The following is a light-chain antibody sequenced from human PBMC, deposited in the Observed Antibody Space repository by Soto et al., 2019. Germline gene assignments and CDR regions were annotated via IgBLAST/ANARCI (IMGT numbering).Light chain of an antibody. V-gene: IGKV1-27*01. J-gene: IGKJ1*01. Sequence: DIQMTQSPSSLSASVGDRVTITCRASQGISRFLARYQQKPGKVPKLLIYAASILQSGVPPRFSGSGFGTDFTLTISSLQPEDVATYYCQKYNTVPRTFGQGTKVEI. CDR3: QKYNTVPRT. CDR1: QGISRF. CDR2: AAS.